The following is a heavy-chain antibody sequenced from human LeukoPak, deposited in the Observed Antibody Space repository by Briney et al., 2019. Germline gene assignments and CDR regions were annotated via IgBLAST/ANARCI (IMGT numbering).Heavy chain of an antibody. Sequence: SPSQTLSLTCTVSGGSISSGGYYWTWIRQPAGKGLEWIGRIYNSENINYNPSLKSRVTISLDTSKNQFSLKLTSVTAADTAVYYCARHALHYYDTSGLDYWGQGTLVTVSS. CDR1: GGSISSGGYY. CDR3: ARHALHYYDTSGLDY. V-gene: IGHV4-61*02. D-gene: IGHD3-22*01. CDR2: IYNSENI. J-gene: IGHJ4*02.